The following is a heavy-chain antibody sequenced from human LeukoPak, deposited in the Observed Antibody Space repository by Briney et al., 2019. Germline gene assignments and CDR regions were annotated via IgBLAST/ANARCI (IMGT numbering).Heavy chain of an antibody. CDR1: GYTFTGYY. CDR3: ARNLEAVAGTV. D-gene: IGHD6-19*01. Sequence: ASVKVSCKASGYTFTGYYLHWVRQSPGQGLDWMGWISPNSGDTHYAQKFQGRVTMTGDTSISTAYMELSSLRSDDTAVYYCARNLEAVAGTVWGQGTVITVSS. CDR2: ISPNSGDT. J-gene: IGHJ4*02. V-gene: IGHV1-2*02.